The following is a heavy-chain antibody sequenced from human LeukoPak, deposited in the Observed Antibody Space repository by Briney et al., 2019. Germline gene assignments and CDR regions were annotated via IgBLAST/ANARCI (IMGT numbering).Heavy chain of an antibody. J-gene: IGHJ4*02. CDR1: GGSISSSSYY. CDR3: ARGLSSGSYKGIFDY. D-gene: IGHD1-26*01. CDR2: IYYSGST. V-gene: IGHV4-39*07. Sequence: SETLSLTCTVSGGSISSSSYYWGWIRQPPGKGLEWIGSIYYSGSTYYNPSLKSRVTISVDTSKNQFSLKLSSVTAADTAVYYCARGLSSGSYKGIFDYWGQGTLVTVSS.